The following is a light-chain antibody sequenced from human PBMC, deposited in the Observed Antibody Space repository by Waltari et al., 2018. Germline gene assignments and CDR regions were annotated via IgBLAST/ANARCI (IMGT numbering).Light chain of an antibody. CDR2: EVS. V-gene: IGLV2-23*02. Sequence: QSALTQPASVSGSPGQSITLSCTGTSSDVGSYNLFSWYQQHPGKAPKLMIYEVSKRPSGVSNRFSGSKSGNTASLTISGLQAEDEADYYCCSYAGSLYVVFGGGTKLTVL. J-gene: IGLJ2*01. CDR3: CSYAGSLYVV. CDR1: SSDVGSYNL.